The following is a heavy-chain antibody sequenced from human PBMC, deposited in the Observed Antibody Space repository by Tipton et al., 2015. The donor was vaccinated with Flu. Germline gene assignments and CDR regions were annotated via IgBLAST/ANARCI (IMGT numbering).Heavy chain of an antibody. J-gene: IGHJ5*02. D-gene: IGHD3-3*01. Sequence: SLRLSCAASGFTFSSYWMSWVRQAPGKGLEWVANIKQDGSVKYYVDSVKGRFTISRDNAQKSLSLQMNSLRAEDTAVYYCAGSITVFGVPWGQGTLVTVSS. CDR2: IKQDGSVK. V-gene: IGHV3-7*03. CDR3: AGSITVFGVP. CDR1: GFTFSSYW.